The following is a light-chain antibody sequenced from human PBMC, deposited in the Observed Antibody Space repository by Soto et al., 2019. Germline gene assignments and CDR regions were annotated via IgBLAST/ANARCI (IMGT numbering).Light chain of an antibody. Sequence: EIVLTQSPATLSLSPGERATLSCRASQSVSSYLAWYQQKPGQAPRLLIYDASNRATGIPARFSGSGSGTDFTLTISSPEPEDFAVYYCQQRSNCPFPFGPGTKVDIK. J-gene: IGKJ3*01. CDR3: QQRSNCPFP. CDR2: DAS. V-gene: IGKV3-11*01. CDR1: QSVSSY.